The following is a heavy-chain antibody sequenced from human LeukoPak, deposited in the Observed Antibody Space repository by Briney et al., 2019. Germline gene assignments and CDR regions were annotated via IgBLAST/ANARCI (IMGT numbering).Heavy chain of an antibody. D-gene: IGHD2-15*01. V-gene: IGHV3-7*01. CDR2: IKQDGSEK. CDR1: GFTFSSYW. CDR3: ARIWGYCSGGSCYSPYYYYMDV. J-gene: IGHJ6*03. Sequence: GGSLRLSCAASGFTFSSYWMSWVRQAPGKGLEWVANIKQDGSEKYYVDSVKGRFTISRDNAKNSLYLQMNSLRAEDTAVYYCARIWGYCSGGSCYSPYYYYMDVWGKGTTVTVSS.